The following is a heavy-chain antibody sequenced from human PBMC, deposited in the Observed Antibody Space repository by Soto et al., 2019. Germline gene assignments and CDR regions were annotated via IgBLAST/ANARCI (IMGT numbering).Heavy chain of an antibody. CDR2: IYHSGST. CDR1: GGSISSGGYS. Sequence: SETLSLTCAVSGGSISSGGYSWSWIRQPPGKGLEWIGYIYHSGSTYYNPSLKSRVTISVDRSKNQFSLKLSSVTAADTAVYYCARVYYGSGSYYTDYYYYGMDVWGQGTTVTVSS. D-gene: IGHD3-10*01. V-gene: IGHV4-30-2*01. CDR3: ARVYYGSGSYYTDYYYYGMDV. J-gene: IGHJ6*02.